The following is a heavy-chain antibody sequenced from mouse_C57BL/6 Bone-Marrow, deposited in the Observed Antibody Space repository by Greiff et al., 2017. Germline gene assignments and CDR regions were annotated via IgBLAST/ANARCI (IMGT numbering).Heavy chain of an antibody. CDR3: ASLYYYGSSDPPGFAY. CDR2: ISGGGGNT. V-gene: IGHV5-9*01. CDR1: GFTFSSYT. D-gene: IGHD1-1*01. J-gene: IGHJ3*01. Sequence: EVHLVESGGGLVKPGGSLKLSCAASGFTFSSYTMSWVRQTPEKRLEWVATISGGGGNTYYPDSVKGRFTISRDNAKNTLYLQMSSLRSEDTALYYCASLYYYGSSDPPGFAYWGQGTLVTVSA.